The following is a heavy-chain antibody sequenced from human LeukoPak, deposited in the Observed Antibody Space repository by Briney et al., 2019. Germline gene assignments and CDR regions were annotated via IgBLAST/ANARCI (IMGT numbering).Heavy chain of an antibody. Sequence: GGSLRLSCAASGFTFSSYAMSWVRQAPGKGQEWVSAISGSGGSTYYADSVKGRFTISRDNSKNTLYLQMNSLRAEDTAVYYCARPRGELVGFFDYWGQGTLVTVSA. V-gene: IGHV3-23*01. CDR3: ARPRGELVGFFDY. J-gene: IGHJ4*02. CDR2: ISGSGGST. CDR1: GFTFSSYA. D-gene: IGHD6-6*01.